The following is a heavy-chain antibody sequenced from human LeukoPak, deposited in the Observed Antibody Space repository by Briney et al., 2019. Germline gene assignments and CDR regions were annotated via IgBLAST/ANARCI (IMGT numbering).Heavy chain of an antibody. CDR2: ISSSSSYI. Sequence: PGGSLRLPCAASGFTFSSYSMNWVRQAPGKGLEWVSSISSSSSYIYYADSVKGRFTISRDNAKNSLYLQMNSLRAEDTAVYYCARASGGSYFIDYWGQGTLVTVSS. CDR3: ARASGGSYFIDY. J-gene: IGHJ4*02. V-gene: IGHV3-21*01. D-gene: IGHD1-26*01. CDR1: GFTFSSYS.